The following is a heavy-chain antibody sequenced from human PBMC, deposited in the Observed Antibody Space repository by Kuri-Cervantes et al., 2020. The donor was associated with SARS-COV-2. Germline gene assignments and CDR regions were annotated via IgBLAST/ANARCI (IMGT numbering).Heavy chain of an antibody. CDR2: INHSGST. CDR3: ARVPPLSVGYYYGMDV. D-gene: IGHD1-26*01. Sequence: SQTLSLTCAVYGGSFSGYYWSWIRQPPGKGLEWIGEINHSGSTNYNPSLKSRVTISVDTSKNQFSLKLSSVTAAGTAVYYCARVPPLSVGYYYGMDVWGRGTTVTVSS. J-gene: IGHJ6*02. CDR1: GGSFSGYY. V-gene: IGHV4-34*01.